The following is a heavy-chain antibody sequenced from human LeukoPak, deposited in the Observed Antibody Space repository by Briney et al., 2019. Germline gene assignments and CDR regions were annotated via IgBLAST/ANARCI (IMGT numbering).Heavy chain of an antibody. J-gene: IGHJ4*02. CDR3: ARDEVPSYYDSSGYYYY. Sequence: GGSLRLSCAASGFTFSSYSMNWVRQAPGKGLEWVSSISSSSSYIYYADSVKGRFTISRDNAKNSLYLQMNSLRAEDTAVYYCARDEVPSYYDSSGYYYYWGQGTLVTVSS. CDR1: GFTFSSYS. V-gene: IGHV3-21*01. CDR2: ISSSSSYI. D-gene: IGHD3-22*01.